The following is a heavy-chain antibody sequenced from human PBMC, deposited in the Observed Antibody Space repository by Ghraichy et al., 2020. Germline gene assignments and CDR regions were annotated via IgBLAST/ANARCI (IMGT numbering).Heavy chain of an antibody. CDR1: GFTFSTHD. Sequence: GENLNISCAASGFTFSTHDMHWVRQAPGKGLEWVSAIVTTGDTYHASSVKGRFTVFRDNVKNSVYLQMNSLRVGDTAVYYCARGGGTYYSDSGSLNKFSYWGQGTLVAVSP. V-gene: IGHV3-13*01. CDR2: IVTTGDT. CDR3: ARGGGTYYSDSGSLNKFSY. J-gene: IGHJ4*02. D-gene: IGHD3-10*01.